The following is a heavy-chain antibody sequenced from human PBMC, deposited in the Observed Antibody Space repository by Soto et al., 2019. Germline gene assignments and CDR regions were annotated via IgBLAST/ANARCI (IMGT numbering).Heavy chain of an antibody. Sequence: QVQLVQSGAEVKNPGSSVKVSCTASGGTFINYAINWVRQAPGQGLEWMGGIIPIFGTANYAQNFQGRVTITADESTSTAYMDLSSLRSEDTAMYYCARSRPGSDIVVVVAATPGFFDYWGQGTLVTVSS. D-gene: IGHD2-15*01. CDR1: GGTFINYA. V-gene: IGHV1-69*01. J-gene: IGHJ4*02. CDR3: ARSRPGSDIVVVVAATPGFFDY. CDR2: IIPIFGTA.